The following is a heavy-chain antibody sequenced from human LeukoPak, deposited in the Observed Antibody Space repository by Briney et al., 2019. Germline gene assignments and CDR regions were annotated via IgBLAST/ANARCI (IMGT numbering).Heavy chain of an antibody. CDR2: IKSKTFGGTT. CDR3: TTLGAFDY. J-gene: IGHJ4*02. D-gene: IGHD3-16*01. CDR1: GFTFSNAW. Sequence: GGSLRLSCAASGFTFSNAWMSWVRQAPGKGLEWVGRIKSKTFGGTTDYAAPVKGRFTISRDDSKNTLYLHMNTLKTADTAIYYCTTLGAFDYWGQGTLVTVSS. V-gene: IGHV3-15*01.